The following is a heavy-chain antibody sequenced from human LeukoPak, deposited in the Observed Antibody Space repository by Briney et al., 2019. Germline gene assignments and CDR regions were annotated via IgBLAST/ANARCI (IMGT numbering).Heavy chain of an antibody. CDR2: ISNDGHYT. CDR1: GFTFSRYA. V-gene: IGHV3-64D*06. D-gene: IGHD3-10*01. Sequence: PGGSLRLSCAPSGFTFSRYAMYWVRQAPGKGLECLSVISNDGHYTYYADSAKGRFIFSRDNSTNTLYLQMSRLRAQDTAVYYCARKESVVTVINFDHRGPGTLVTVSS. CDR3: ARKESVVTVINFDH. J-gene: IGHJ4*02.